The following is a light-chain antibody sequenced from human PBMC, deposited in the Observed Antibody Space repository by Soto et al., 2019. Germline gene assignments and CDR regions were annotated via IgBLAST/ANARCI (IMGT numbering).Light chain of an antibody. CDR2: AAS. V-gene: IGKV1-16*02. CDR3: QQYYSYPVT. J-gene: IGKJ5*01. Sequence: DIQMTQSPSSLSASIGDRVTITCRASQAISNSLAWFQQKPGKAPKSLICAASSLQSGVPSKFNGSVSGTYFTLTISSLQPEDFATYYCQQYYSYPVTFGQGTRLEIK. CDR1: QAISNS.